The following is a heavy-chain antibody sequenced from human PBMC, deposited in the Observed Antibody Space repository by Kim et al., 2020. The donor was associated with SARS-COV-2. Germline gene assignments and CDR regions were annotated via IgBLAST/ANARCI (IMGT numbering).Heavy chain of an antibody. J-gene: IGHJ6*02. CDR1: GYTLTELS. Sequence: ASVKVSCKVSGYTLTELSMHWVRQAPGKGLEWMGGFDPEDGETIYAQKFQGRVTMTEDTSTDTAYMGLSSMRSEDTAVYYCATDLVAGDLRGMDVWGQGTMVTVSS. CDR3: ATDLVAGDLRGMDV. V-gene: IGHV1-24*01. CDR2: FDPEDGET. D-gene: IGHD2-15*01.